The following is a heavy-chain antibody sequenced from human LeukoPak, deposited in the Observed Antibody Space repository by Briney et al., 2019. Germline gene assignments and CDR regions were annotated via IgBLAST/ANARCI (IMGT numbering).Heavy chain of an antibody. CDR1: GFTFSSYV. CDR2: ISVSGGST. CDR3: TKQYSGYEMFDY. Sequence: GGALRLSCAAHGFTFSSYVMGWGRRAPGKGLGLVSAISVSGGSTYYADTLQGRFTITRDNSNNTPFLQMSSLRAEDTAVYYCTKQYSGYEMFDYWGQGTLVTVSS. V-gene: IGHV3-23*01. J-gene: IGHJ4*02. D-gene: IGHD5-12*01.